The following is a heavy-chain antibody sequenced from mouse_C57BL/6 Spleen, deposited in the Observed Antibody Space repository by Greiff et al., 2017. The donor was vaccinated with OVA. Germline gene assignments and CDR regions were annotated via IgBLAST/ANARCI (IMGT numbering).Heavy chain of an antibody. V-gene: IGHV2-3*01. J-gene: IGHJ1*03. CDR2: IWGDGGT. D-gene: IGHD1-1*01. CDR3: AIYGSDWYFDV. CDR1: GFSLTSYG. Sequence: QVQLQQSGPGLVAPSQSLSISCTVSGFSLTSYGVSWVRQPPGKGLEWMGVIWGDGGTNYHSDLIYRLGISKDNSKSQVFLKLNRLQTDYTATYYSAIYGSDWYFDVWGTGTTVTVSS.